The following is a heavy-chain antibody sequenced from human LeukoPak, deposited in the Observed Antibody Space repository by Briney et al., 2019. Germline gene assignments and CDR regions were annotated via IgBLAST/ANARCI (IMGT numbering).Heavy chain of an antibody. V-gene: IGHV4-34*01. J-gene: IGHJ4*02. D-gene: IGHD6-13*01. CDR3: ASPTSAAGRPALGY. Sequence: SETLSLTCAVYGGSFSGCYWSWIRQPPGKGLEWIGEINHSGSTNYNPSLKSRVTISVDTSKNQFSLKLSSVTAADTAVYYCASPTSAAGRPALGYWGQGTLVTVSS. CDR2: INHSGST. CDR1: GGSFSGCY.